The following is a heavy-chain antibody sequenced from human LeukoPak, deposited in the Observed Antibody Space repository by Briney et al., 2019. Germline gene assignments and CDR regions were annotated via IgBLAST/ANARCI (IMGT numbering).Heavy chain of an antibody. D-gene: IGHD3-22*01. J-gene: IGHJ4*02. CDR1: GFSFSDYY. V-gene: IGHV3-11*01. Sequence: GGSLRLSCAASGFSFSDYYMSWNRQAPGKGLEWVSYVSSSGSTIYYADSVKGRFTISRDNAKNSLYLQMNSLRAEDTAVYYCARARDYYDSSGYSYYFDCWGQGTLVTVSS. CDR2: VSSSGSTI. CDR3: ARARDYYDSSGYSYYFDC.